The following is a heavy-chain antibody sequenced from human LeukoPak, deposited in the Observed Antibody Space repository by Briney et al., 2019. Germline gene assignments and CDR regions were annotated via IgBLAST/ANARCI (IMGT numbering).Heavy chain of an antibody. Sequence: PSETLSLTCAVYGGSFSGYCLSWPRQPPGKGLEWIGEINHSGSTNYNPSLKSRVTISVDTSKNQFSLKLSSVTAADTAVYYCARGAPRYYSDSSGYLDYWGQGTLVAVSS. D-gene: IGHD3-22*01. V-gene: IGHV4-34*01. CDR2: INHSGST. CDR1: GGSFSGYC. CDR3: ARGAPRYYSDSSGYLDY. J-gene: IGHJ4*02.